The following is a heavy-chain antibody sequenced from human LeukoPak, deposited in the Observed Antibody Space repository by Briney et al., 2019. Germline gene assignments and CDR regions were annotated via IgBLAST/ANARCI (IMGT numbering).Heavy chain of an antibody. V-gene: IGHV4-59*01. D-gene: IGHD6-19*01. J-gene: IGHJ6*03. Sequence: SETLSLTCTVSGGSISSYYWSWIRQPPGKGLEWIGYIYYSGSTNYNPSLKSRVTISVDTSKNQFSLKLSSVTAADTAVCYCASIAVDPDIQYYYYYMDVWGKGTTVTVSS. CDR2: IYYSGST. CDR3: ASIAVDPDIQYYYYYMDV. CDR1: GGSISSYY.